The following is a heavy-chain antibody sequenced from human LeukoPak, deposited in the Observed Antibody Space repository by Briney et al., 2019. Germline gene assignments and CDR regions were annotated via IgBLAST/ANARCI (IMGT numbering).Heavy chain of an antibody. D-gene: IGHD5-12*01. V-gene: IGHV4-4*07. CDR2: IYASGST. J-gene: IGHJ4*02. Sequence: SETLSLPCTVSGASISGYHWNWIRQPAGKGLEWIGRIYASGSTNYNPSLKSRVTISVDKSKNQFSLRLSFVTAADTAVYYCASGYSGYDSIDYWGQGTLGTVSS. CDR1: GASISGYH. CDR3: ASGYSGYDSIDY.